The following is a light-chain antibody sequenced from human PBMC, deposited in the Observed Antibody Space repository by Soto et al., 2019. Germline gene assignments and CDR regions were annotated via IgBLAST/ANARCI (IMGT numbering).Light chain of an antibody. CDR3: SSYTNSDTWV. J-gene: IGLJ3*02. Sequence: QSALTQPASVSGSPGQSITISCTGSSSDVGGYSYVSWYQQYPGKAPKLMIYEVINRPSGVFNRFSGSKSGNTASLTISGLQADDEADYYCSSYTNSDTWVFGGGTKLTVL. CDR2: EVI. V-gene: IGLV2-14*01. CDR1: SSDVGGYSY.